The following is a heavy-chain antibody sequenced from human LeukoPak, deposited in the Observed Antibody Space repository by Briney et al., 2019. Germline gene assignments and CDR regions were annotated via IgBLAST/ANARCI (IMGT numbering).Heavy chain of an antibody. J-gene: IGHJ5*02. V-gene: IGHV1-46*01. CDR1: GYTFTSYY. CDR3: ARSRAIVVVPGALDTRWFDP. CDR2: INPSGGST. D-gene: IGHD2-2*01. Sequence: ASVKVSCKASGYTFTSYYMHWVRQAPGQGLEWMGIINPSGGSTSYAQKFQGRVTMTRDTSTSTVYMELSSLRSEDTAVYYCARSRAIVVVPGALDTRWFDPWGQGTLVTVSS.